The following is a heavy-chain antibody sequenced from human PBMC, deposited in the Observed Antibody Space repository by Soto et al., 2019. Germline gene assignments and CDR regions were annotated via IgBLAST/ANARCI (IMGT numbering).Heavy chain of an antibody. CDR1: GYSITRYG. Sequence: GSSVKPRCEACGYSITRYGISWVRQAPGQGQEGMGWISAYNGNTNYAQKLQGRVTMTTDTSTSTAYMELRSLRSEDTAGDYCGSVITLSLPTYNLLHFCGQGTLV. CDR3: GSVITLSLPTYNLLHF. J-gene: IGHJ5*02. V-gene: IGHV1-18*01. D-gene: IGHD3-16*01. CDR2: ISAYNGNT.